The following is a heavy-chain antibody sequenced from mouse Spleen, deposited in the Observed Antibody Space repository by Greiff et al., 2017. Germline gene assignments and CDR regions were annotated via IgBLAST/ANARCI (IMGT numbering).Heavy chain of an antibody. J-gene: IGHJ4*01. V-gene: IGHV1-80*01. CDR1: GYAFSSYW. D-gene: IGHD2-10*01. Sequence: VKVVESGAELVRPGSSVKISCKASGYAFSSYWMNWVKQRPGQGLEWIGQIYPGDGDTNYNGKFKGKATLTADKSSSTAYMQLSSLTSEDSAVYFCARPTMTIGYAMDYWGQGTSVTVSS. CDR3: ARPTMTIGYAMDY. CDR2: IYPGDGDT.